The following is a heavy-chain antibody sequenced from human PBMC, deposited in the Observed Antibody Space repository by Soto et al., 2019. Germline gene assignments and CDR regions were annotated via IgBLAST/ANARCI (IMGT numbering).Heavy chain of an antibody. CDR2: LFYSGVT. CDR1: GDSISTSY. D-gene: IGHD2-15*01. Sequence: QVQLQESGPGLVKPSETLSLTCSVSGDSISTSYWSWLRQSPGMGLEWIGYLFYSGVTKCNPSLKCRGAMSADASKNQFFLNLTSLTAADTGFYYCARHSGGSRGRFDPWGQGILVTVSS. J-gene: IGHJ5*02. CDR3: ARHSGGSRGRFDP. V-gene: IGHV4-59*01.